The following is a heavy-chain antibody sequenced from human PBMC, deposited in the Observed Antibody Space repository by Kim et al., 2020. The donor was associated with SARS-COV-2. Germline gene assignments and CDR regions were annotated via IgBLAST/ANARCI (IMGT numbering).Heavy chain of an antibody. J-gene: IGHJ5*02. CDR2: IYADGTT. CDR1: GGSIDGSY. Sequence: SETLSLTCSVSGGSIDGSYWSWIRQRPGKGLEWIGYIYADGTTHYNPSLKSRVILSVDTFRNQFSLRLRSVTAADTAVYYCAKTPREFCSGGSCSNWFGPWGQGTLVTVSS. D-gene: IGHD2-15*01. CDR3: AKTPREFCSGGSCSNWFGP. V-gene: IGHV4-31*03.